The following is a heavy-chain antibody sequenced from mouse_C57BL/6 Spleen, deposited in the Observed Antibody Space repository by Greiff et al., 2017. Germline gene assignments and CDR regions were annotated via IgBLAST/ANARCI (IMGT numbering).Heavy chain of an antibody. V-gene: IGHV6-3*01. Sequence: EVKVEESGGGLVQPGGSMKLSCVASGFTFSNYWMNWVRQSPEKGLEWVAQIRLKSDNYATHYAESVKGRFTISRDDSKSSVYLQMNNLRAEDTGIYYCTGGLWWFAYWGQGTLVTVSA. D-gene: IGHD1-1*02. J-gene: IGHJ3*01. CDR3: TGGLWWFAY. CDR1: GFTFSNYW. CDR2: IRLKSDNYAT.